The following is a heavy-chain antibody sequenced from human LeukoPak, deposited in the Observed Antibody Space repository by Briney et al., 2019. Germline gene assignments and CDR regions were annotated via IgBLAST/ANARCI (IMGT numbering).Heavy chain of an antibody. D-gene: IGHD1-26*01. Sequence: ASVKVSCKASGYTFTGYYMHWVRQAPGQGLEWMGWINPNSGGTNYAQKFQGRVTMTRDTSISTAYMELSRLRSDDTAVYYCAREQEGATSYYYYYYMDVWGKGTTVTVSS. CDR3: AREQEGATSYYYYYYMDV. J-gene: IGHJ6*03. CDR1: GYTFTGYY. CDR2: INPNSGGT. V-gene: IGHV1-2*02.